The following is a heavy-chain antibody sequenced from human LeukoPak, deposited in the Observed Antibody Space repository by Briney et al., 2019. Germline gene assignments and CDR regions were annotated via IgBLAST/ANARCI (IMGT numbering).Heavy chain of an antibody. Sequence: SETLSLTCSVSGGSISSYYWSWIRQPPGKGLEWIGYIYYSGSTNHNLSLKSRVTISVDTSKNQFSLKLSSVTAADTAVYYCARVTSSWSFDYWGQGILVSVSS. D-gene: IGHD6-13*01. CDR1: GGSISSYY. CDR2: IYYSGST. CDR3: ARVTSSWSFDY. J-gene: IGHJ4*02. V-gene: IGHV4-59*01.